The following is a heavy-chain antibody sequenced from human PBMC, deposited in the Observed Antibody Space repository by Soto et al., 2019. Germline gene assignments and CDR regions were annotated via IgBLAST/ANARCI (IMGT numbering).Heavy chain of an antibody. CDR3: ARDPRGCSGGSCYSEYFQH. Sequence: GGSLRLSCAASGFTFSSYWMHWVRQAPGKGLVWVSRINSDGSSTSYADSVKGRFTISRDNAKNTLYLQMNSLRAEDTAVYYCARDPRGCSGGSCYSEYFQHWGQGTLVTVSS. D-gene: IGHD2-15*01. J-gene: IGHJ1*01. V-gene: IGHV3-74*01. CDR1: GFTFSSYW. CDR2: INSDGSST.